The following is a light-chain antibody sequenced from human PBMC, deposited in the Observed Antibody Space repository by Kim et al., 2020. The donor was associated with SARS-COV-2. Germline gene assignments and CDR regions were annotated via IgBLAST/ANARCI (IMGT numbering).Light chain of an antibody. CDR1: QSVSSSY. Sequence: EIVLTQSPGTLSLSPGERATLSCRASQSVSSSYLAWYQQKPGQAPRLLIYGASSRATGIPVRFSGSGSGTDFTLTIDRLEPEDFAVYYCQLYGSSPPWTFGQGTKVDIK. CDR3: QLYGSSPPWT. V-gene: IGKV3-20*01. J-gene: IGKJ1*01. CDR2: GAS.